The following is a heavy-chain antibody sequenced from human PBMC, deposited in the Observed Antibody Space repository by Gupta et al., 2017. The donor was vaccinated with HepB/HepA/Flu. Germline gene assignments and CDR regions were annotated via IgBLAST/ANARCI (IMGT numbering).Heavy chain of an antibody. CDR2: IYSSGGT. D-gene: IGHD3-22*01. CDR1: GDSIISGSYY. Sequence: QVELQESGPGLVKPSQTLSLTCSVFGDSIISGSYYWSWIRQPPGKGLEWIGYIYSSGGTFYNPSLKSRLIMSVDSSKTQFFLKLSSVTAADTAVYYCARGEYDIGGWFDPWGQGTLVTVSS. J-gene: IGHJ5*02. V-gene: IGHV4-30-4*01. CDR3: ARGEYDIGGWFDP.